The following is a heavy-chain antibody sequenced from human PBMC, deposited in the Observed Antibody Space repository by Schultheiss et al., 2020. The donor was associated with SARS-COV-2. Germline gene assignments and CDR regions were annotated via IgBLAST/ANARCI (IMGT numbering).Heavy chain of an antibody. Sequence: GGSLRLSCAASGFTFSYYDMNWVRQAPGKGLEWVSYISSSGSTIYYAGSVEGRFTSSRDNAKNSLYLQMNSVRAEDTAVYYCVRHEMMDVWGQGTTVTVSS. V-gene: IGHV3-11*01. CDR1: GFTFSYYD. CDR3: VRHEMMDV. J-gene: IGHJ6*02. CDR2: ISSSGSTI.